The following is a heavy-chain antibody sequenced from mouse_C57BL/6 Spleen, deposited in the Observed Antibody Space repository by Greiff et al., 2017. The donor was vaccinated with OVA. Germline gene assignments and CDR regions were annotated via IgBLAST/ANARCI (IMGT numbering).Heavy chain of an antibody. J-gene: IGHJ2*01. CDR1: GYTFTSYW. CDR2: IHPNSGST. Sequence: QVQLQQPGAELVKPGASVKLSCKASGYTFTSYWMHWVKQRPGQGLEWIGMIHPNSGSTNYNEKFKSKATLTVDKSSSTAYMQLSSLTSEDSAVDYCARFYYYGSSYYFDYWGQGTTLTVSS. CDR3: ARFYYYGSSYYFDY. V-gene: IGHV1-64*01. D-gene: IGHD1-1*01.